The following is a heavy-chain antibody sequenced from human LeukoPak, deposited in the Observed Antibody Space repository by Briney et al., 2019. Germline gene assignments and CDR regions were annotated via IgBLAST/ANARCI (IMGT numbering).Heavy chain of an antibody. D-gene: IGHD1-26*01. J-gene: IGHJ4*02. CDR3: ARVLWELGEGYFDY. Sequence: KTSETLSLTCTVSGGSISSGSYYWSWIRQPAGKGLEWIGRIYTSGSTNYNPSLKSRVTISVDTSKNQFSLKLSSVTAADTAVYYCARVLWELGEGYFDYRGQGTLVTVSS. CDR1: GGSISSGSYY. CDR2: IYTSGST. V-gene: IGHV4-61*02.